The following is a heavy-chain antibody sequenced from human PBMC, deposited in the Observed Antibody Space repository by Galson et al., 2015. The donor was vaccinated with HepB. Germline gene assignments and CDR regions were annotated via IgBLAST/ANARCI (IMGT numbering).Heavy chain of an antibody. J-gene: IGHJ3*02. CDR1: TFTFNSYG. V-gene: IGHV3-33*01. D-gene: IGHD3-3*01. Sequence: SLRLSCATSTFTFNSYGMHWVRQAPGKGLEWVAVIWFDGSNKYYAEFVKGRFTISRDNSKSTLYLQMNSLKADDTAVYYCARESLGFSGGLDIWGQGTVVTVSS. CDR3: ARESLGFSGGLDI. CDR2: IWFDGSNK.